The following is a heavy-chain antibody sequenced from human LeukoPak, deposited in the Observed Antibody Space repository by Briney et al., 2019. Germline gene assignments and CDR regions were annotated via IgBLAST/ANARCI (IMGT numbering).Heavy chain of an antibody. D-gene: IGHD1-26*01. CDR1: GYTFTSYG. CDR2: INTDNGNT. V-gene: IGHV1-18*01. CDR3: ARDQGGATSDP. J-gene: IGHJ5*02. Sequence: ASVKVSCKASGYTFTSYGISWVRQPPGQGLEWMGWINTDNGNTNYAQKLQGRVTMTTDTSTSTAYMELRTLRSDDTAVYYCARDQGGATSDPWGQGTLVTVSS.